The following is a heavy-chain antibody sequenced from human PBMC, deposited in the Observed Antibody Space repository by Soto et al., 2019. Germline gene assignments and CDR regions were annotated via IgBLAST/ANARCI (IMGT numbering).Heavy chain of an antibody. CDR3: ASTLLTDSLYNWFDP. CDR1: GGTFSSYT. V-gene: IGHV1-69*02. D-gene: IGHD3-9*01. J-gene: IGHJ5*02. Sequence: ASVKVSCKASGGTFSSYTISWVRQAPGQGLEWMGRIIPILGIANYAQKFQGRVTITADKSSSTAYMELSSLRSEDTAAYYRASTLLTDSLYNWFDPWGQGTLVTVSS. CDR2: IIPILGIA.